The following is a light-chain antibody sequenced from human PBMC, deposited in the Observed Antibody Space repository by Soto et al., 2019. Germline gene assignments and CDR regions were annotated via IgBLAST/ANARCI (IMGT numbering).Light chain of an antibody. CDR1: SSNIRAGYD. Sequence: QSVLTQPPSVYGAPGQRVTISCTGSSSNIRAGYDVHWYQQLPGTAPKLHIYGNSNRPSGVPDRFSCSKSGTSASLAITGLQAEHESNYYCQSYSRSLDLVFGGGTKPTVL. CDR2: GNS. CDR3: QSYSRSLDLV. J-gene: IGLJ2*01. V-gene: IGLV1-40*01.